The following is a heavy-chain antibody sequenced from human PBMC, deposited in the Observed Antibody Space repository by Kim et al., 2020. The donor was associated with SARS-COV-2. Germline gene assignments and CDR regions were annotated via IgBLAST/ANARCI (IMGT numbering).Heavy chain of an antibody. CDR1: GFTFSSYS. J-gene: IGHJ6*02. V-gene: IGHV3-21*01. Sequence: GGSLRLSCAASGFTFSSYSMNWVRQAPGKGLEWVSSISSSSSYIYYADSVKGRFTISRDNAKNSLYLQMNSLRAEDTAVYYCARDAPPVYYGMDVWGQGTTVTVSS. CDR2: ISSSSSYI. CDR3: ARDAPPVYYGMDV.